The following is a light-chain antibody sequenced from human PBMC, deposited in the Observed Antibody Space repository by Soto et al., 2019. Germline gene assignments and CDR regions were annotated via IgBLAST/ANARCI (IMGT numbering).Light chain of an antibody. Sequence: ETVLTQSPATLYWSTGERATLSCRASQSVSTYLAWYQQKPGQAPRLLIYDASNRATGIPARFSGSGSGTDFTLTISSLEPEDFAVYYCQQRRKWPEFTFGPGTKVDIK. CDR3: QQRRKWPEFT. J-gene: IGKJ3*01. CDR1: QSVSTY. CDR2: DAS. V-gene: IGKV3-11*01.